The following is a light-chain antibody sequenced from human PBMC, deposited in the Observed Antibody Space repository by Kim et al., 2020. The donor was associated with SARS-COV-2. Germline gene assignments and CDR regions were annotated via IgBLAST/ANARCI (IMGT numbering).Light chain of an antibody. Sequence: ALGQTVRITCQGDSLRSYYASWYQQKAGQAPLLVIYGKSNRPSGISDRFSGSNSGNGASLTITGAQAEDEADYYCNSRDSSGNHWVFGGGTKLTVL. V-gene: IGLV3-19*01. CDR2: GKS. CDR3: NSRDSSGNHWV. J-gene: IGLJ3*02. CDR1: SLRSYY.